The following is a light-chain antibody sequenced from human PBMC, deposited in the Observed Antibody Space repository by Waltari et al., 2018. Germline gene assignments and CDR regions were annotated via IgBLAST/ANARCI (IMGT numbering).Light chain of an antibody. CDR3: QQYDSSPLFT. CDR1: QTIPTHS. V-gene: IGKV3-20*01. CDR2: GAF. J-gene: IGKJ3*01. Sequence: IVLTQSPGTLSLSPGERATLSCRASQTIPTHSLAWYQQKPGQAPRLLIYGAFSRAAGIPDRFRGSGSGTDFTLTISRLEPEDFAVYYCQQYDSSPLFTFGPGTKVDI.